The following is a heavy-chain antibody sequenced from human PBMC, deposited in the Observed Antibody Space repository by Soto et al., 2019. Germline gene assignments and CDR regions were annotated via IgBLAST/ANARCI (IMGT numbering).Heavy chain of an antibody. Sequence: QVQLQESGPGLVKPSQTLSLTCTVSGGSISSGGYYWSWIRQHPGKGLEWIGYIYYSGSTYYNPSTKSRVTISVDTSKNQFSLKLSSVTAADTAVYYCAREGPGDGYVDYWGQGTLVTVSS. J-gene: IGHJ4*02. CDR2: IYYSGST. CDR3: AREGPGDGYVDY. CDR1: GGSISSGGYY. D-gene: IGHD3-10*01. V-gene: IGHV4-31*03.